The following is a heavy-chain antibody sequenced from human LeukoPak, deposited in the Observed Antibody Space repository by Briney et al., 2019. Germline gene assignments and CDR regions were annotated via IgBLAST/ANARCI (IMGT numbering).Heavy chain of an antibody. J-gene: IGHJ4*02. V-gene: IGHV3-48*03. D-gene: IGHD3-3*01. CDR2: ITRSGSNI. CDR1: QLIFSKYG. CDR3: ARLTIYDDTDY. Sequence: GGSLRLSCTVSQLIFSKYGLNWVRQSPGKGLEWISSITRSGSNIDYADSVRGRFTISRDNAKNSLFLHMNSLRVEDTAVYYCARLTIYDDTDYWGQGTLVTVSS.